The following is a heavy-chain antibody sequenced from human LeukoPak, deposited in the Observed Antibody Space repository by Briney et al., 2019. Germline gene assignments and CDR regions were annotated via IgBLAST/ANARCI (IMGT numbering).Heavy chain of an antibody. Sequence: QPGGSLRLSCAASGFTFSSYGMSWVRQAPGKGLEWVSAISGSGGSTYYADSVKGRFTISRDNAKNSLYLQMNSLRAEDTALYYCARVSDISVAAYFDYWGQGTLVTVSS. CDR1: GFTFSSYG. CDR3: ARVSDISVAAYFDY. D-gene: IGHD6-19*01. V-gene: IGHV3-23*01. J-gene: IGHJ4*02. CDR2: ISGSGGST.